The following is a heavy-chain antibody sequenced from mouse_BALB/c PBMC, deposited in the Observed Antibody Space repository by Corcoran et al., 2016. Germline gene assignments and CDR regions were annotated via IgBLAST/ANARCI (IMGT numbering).Heavy chain of an antibody. J-gene: IGHJ2*01. CDR3: ARTCGSDY. CDR1: GYTFTSNV. V-gene: IGHV1S136*01. CDR2: IHPYNDVT. Sequence: EVQLPPSGPELVRPGPSGKVFCKASGYTFTSNVMHGVKQKPGQGLEWIGYIHPYNDVTKYNEKFKGKATLTSDKSSSTAYMELSSLTSEDSAVYYCARTCGSDYWGQGTTLTVSS.